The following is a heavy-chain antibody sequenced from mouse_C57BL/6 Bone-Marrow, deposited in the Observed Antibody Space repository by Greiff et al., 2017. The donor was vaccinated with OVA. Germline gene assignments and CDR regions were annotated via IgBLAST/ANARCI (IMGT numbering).Heavy chain of an antibody. Sequence: EVQLVESGGGLVQPGGSLKLSCAASGFTFSDYGMAWVRQAPRKGPEWVAFISNLAYSIYYADTVTGRFPISRENAKNTLYLEMSSLRSEDTAMYYCARLGYDYDGVFFAYWGQGTLVTVSA. J-gene: IGHJ3*01. CDR2: ISNLAYSI. D-gene: IGHD2-4*01. CDR3: ARLGYDYDGVFFAY. V-gene: IGHV5-15*01. CDR1: GFTFSDYG.